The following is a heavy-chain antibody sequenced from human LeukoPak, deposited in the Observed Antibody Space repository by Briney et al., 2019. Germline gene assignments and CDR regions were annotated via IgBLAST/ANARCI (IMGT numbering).Heavy chain of an antibody. CDR1: GFTFSSYG. V-gene: IGHV3-30*03. CDR3: ARCHLVGGSVYLF. Sequence: GRSLRLSCAASGFTFSSYGMHWVRQAPGKGLEWVAVISYDGSNKYYADSVKGRFTISRDNSKNTLYLQMNRLRAVDTPVCYCARCHLVGGSVYLFWAQGTLVTVSS. D-gene: IGHD2-15*01. J-gene: IGHJ4*02. CDR2: ISYDGSNK.